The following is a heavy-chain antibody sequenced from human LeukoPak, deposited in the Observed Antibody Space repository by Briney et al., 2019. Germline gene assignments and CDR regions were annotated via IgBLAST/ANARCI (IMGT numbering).Heavy chain of an antibody. CDR3: ARVSSLGEGNWFDP. V-gene: IGHV4-59*01. D-gene: IGHD2-2*01. Sequence: PSETLSLTCNVSGYSISSYYRSWVRQPPGKGLEWIGYIYYSGSTNYNPSLKSRVTISVDTSKNQFSLKLSSVTAADTAVYYCARVSSLGEGNWFDPWGQGTLVTVSS. CDR1: GYSISSYY. J-gene: IGHJ5*02. CDR2: IYYSGST.